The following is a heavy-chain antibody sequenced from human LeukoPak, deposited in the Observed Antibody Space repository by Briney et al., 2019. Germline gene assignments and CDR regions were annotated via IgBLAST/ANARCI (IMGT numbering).Heavy chain of an antibody. CDR3: ARDGDYYDSSGFFDY. CDR1: GFTFSSYG. J-gene: IGHJ4*02. V-gene: IGHV3-33*01. D-gene: IGHD3-22*01. CDR2: IWYDGSNK. Sequence: GGSLILSCAASGFTFSSYGMHWVRQAPGKGREWVAVIWYDGSNKYYADSVKGRFTISRDNSKNTPYLQMNSLRAEDTAVYYCARDGDYYDSSGFFDYWGQGTLVTVSS.